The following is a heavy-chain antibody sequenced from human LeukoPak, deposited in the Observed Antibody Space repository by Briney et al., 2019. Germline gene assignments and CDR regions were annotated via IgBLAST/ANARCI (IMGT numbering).Heavy chain of an antibody. J-gene: IGHJ3*02. CDR3: ARLGLGGAFDI. Sequence: SQTLSLTCAIARDRVSSTRAVWNWIRHSPSRCLEWLGRTYYRSKWYNDDAVSVKSRITIKPDTSRNQFSLQLNSATPEDTAVYYCARLGLGGAFDIWGQGTMVTVSS. CDR2: TYYRSKWYN. V-gene: IGHV6-1*01. CDR1: RDRVSSTRAV. D-gene: IGHD2-15*01.